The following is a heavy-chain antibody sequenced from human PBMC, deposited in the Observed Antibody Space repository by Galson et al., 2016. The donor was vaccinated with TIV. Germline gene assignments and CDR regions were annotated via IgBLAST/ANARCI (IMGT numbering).Heavy chain of an antibody. V-gene: IGHV3-30*02. D-gene: IGHD2-2*01. J-gene: IGHJ6*02. CDR3: AKDRCGFILRAEFPCNYYGIDV. CDR1: GRTFSSYD. CDR2: IRYDGSGQ. Sequence: SLRLSCAASGRTFSSYDMYWVRRAPGKGLEWVAFIRYDGSGQTYSDAVKGRFTMSRGSSENTVYLEMNSLRSEDMAVYHCAKDRCGFILRAEFPCNYYGIDVWGQGTTVTVSS.